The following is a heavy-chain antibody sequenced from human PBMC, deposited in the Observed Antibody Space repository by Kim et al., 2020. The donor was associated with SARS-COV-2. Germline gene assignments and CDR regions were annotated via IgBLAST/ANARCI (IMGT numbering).Heavy chain of an antibody. V-gene: IGHV1-3*01. Sequence: FPGRVTITRDTSASTAYMELSSLRSEDTAVYYCARVKSSSWYGRYYFDYWGQGTLVTVSS. CDR3: ARVKSSSWYGRYYFDY. D-gene: IGHD6-13*01. J-gene: IGHJ4*02.